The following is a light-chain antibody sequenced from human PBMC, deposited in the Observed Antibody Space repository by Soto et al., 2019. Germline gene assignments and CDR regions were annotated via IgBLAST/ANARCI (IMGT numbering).Light chain of an antibody. V-gene: IGLV1-51*02. CDR1: SSNIGNNY. CDR2: ENN. J-gene: IGLJ3*02. Sequence: VLTQPPSVSAAPGQKVTISCSGSSSNIGNNYVSWYQQLPGTAPKLLIYENNKRPSGIPDRFSGSKSGTSATLGITGLQTGDEADYYCGTWDSSLSVVFGGGTKVTVL. CDR3: GTWDSSLSVV.